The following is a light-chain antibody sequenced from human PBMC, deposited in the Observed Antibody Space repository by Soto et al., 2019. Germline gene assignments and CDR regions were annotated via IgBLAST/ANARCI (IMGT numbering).Light chain of an antibody. V-gene: IGLV1-40*01. CDR1: SSNTGADYD. Sequence: QSVLTQPPSVSGAPGQRVTISCTGSSSNTGADYDVHWYQHLPGSAPTLLIYDNNIRPSGVPDRFSGSKSGTSASLAITGLQAEDEGDYYCQSYDSSLSNLVVFGGGTKLTVL. CDR2: DNN. CDR3: QSYDSSLSNLVV. J-gene: IGLJ2*01.